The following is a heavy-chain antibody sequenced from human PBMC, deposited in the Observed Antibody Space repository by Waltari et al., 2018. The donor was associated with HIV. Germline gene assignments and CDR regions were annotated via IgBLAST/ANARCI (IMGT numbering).Heavy chain of an antibody. V-gene: IGHV3-21*02. CDR2: ISRDNRES. J-gene: IGHJ4*02. CDR3: VRDDPGYEPIDY. D-gene: IGHD2-2*01. Sequence: VRLMESGGGLVEPGGSLTSSGAGAGSTITQYTMNWIRHIPGKELEWLASISRDNRESYFIDSIKGRFTISRDNAANSVFLHMDRLRVDDTARYFCVRDDPGYEPIDYWGRGTLVTVSS. CDR1: GSTITQYT.